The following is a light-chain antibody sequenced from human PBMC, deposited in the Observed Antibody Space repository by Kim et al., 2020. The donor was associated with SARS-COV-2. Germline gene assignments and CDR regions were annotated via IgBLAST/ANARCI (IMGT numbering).Light chain of an antibody. CDR3: CSYAGSYGVV. V-gene: IGLV2-11*01. CDR2: DTS. Sequence: GQSVPASCAGPSSDVGVYTYTSWNQQNPGKAPNLMIYDTSQRPSGLPDRFSGSKSGHTASLTISGLQAKDEADYYCCSYAGSYGVVFGGGTQRTVL. CDR1: SSDVGVYTY. J-gene: IGLJ2*01.